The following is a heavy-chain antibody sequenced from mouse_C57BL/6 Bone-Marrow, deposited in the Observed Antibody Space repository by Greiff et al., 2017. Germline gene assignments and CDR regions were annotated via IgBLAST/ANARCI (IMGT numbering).Heavy chain of an antibody. Sequence: EVQGVESGGGLVQPGGSLKLSCAASGFTFSDYYMYWVRQTPEKRLEWVAYISNGGGSTYYPDTVKGRFTISRDNAKNTLYLQMSRLKSEDTAMYYCARHSLPPDWYAMDYWGQGTSVTVSS. CDR2: ISNGGGST. CDR3: ARHSLPPDWYAMDY. CDR1: GFTFSDYY. V-gene: IGHV5-12*01. J-gene: IGHJ4*01. D-gene: IGHD5-5*01.